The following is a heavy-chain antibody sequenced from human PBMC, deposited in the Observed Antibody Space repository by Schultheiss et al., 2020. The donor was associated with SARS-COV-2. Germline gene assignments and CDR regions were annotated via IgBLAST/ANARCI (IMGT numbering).Heavy chain of an antibody. V-gene: IGHV4-34*11. CDR2: IYYSGST. CDR1: GGSFSGYY. CDR3: ARDSSSRGWFDP. D-gene: IGHD6-13*01. J-gene: IGHJ5*02. Sequence: SETLSLTCAVYGGSFSGYYWSWIRQPPGKGLEWIGYIYYSGSTNYNPSLKSRVTMSVDTSKNQFSLKLSSVTAADTAVYYCARDSSSRGWFDPWGQGTLVTVSS.